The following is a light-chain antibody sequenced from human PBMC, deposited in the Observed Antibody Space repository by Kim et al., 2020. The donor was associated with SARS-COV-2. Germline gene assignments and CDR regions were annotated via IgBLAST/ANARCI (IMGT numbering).Light chain of an antibody. J-gene: IGKJ5*01. V-gene: IGKV3-20*01. CDR3: QQYGDSVLT. CDR1: RSVTNRY. Sequence: EIVLTQSPGTLTLPPGETATLSCRASRSVTNRYIAWYQLRPGQAPRLLIFGASSRSTGIPDSFAGSASGTDFTLTISRLEPEDSAVYYCQQYGDSVLTFGQGTRLEFK. CDR2: GAS.